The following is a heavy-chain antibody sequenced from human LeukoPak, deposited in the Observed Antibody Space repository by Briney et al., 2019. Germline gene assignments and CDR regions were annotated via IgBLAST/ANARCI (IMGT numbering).Heavy chain of an antibody. J-gene: IGHJ4*02. Sequence: ASVKVSCKTSGYIFTIYGISWVRQAPGQGLEWMGLISAYGNTNYAQNLQGRVTMTTDTSTSTAYTKLRSLRSDDTAVYYCARGIIGYYFDYWGQGTLVTVSS. D-gene: IGHD2-15*01. CDR2: ISAYGNT. CDR3: ARGIIGYYFDY. CDR1: GYIFTIYG. V-gene: IGHV1-18*01.